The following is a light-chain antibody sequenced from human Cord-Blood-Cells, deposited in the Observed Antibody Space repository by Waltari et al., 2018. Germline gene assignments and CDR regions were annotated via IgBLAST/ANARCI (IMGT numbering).Light chain of an antibody. Sequence: IVMTQSPDSLAVSLGEWATINCKSSQSVLYSSNNKNYLAWYKQKPGQPPTLLIYWASTRESGVPDRFSGSGSGTDFTLTISSLQAEDVAVYYCQQYYSTPWTFGQGTKVEIK. CDR3: QQYYSTPWT. V-gene: IGKV4-1*01. CDR1: QSVLYSSNNKNY. J-gene: IGKJ1*01. CDR2: WAS.